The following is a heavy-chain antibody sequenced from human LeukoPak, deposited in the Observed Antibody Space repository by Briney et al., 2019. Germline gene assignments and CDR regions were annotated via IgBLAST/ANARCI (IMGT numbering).Heavy chain of an antibody. V-gene: IGHV1-18*01. CDR1: GYTFTSYG. J-gene: IGHJ6*02. CDR2: ISAYNGNT. D-gene: IGHD3-22*01. CDR3: AREYQSRTGWLVYYGMDV. Sequence: GASVKVSCKSSGYTFTSYGISWVRQAPGQGLEWMGWISAYNGNTNYAQKLQGRVTMTTDTSTSTAYMEVRSLRSDDTAVYYCAREYQSRTGWLVYYGMDVWGQGTTVTVSS.